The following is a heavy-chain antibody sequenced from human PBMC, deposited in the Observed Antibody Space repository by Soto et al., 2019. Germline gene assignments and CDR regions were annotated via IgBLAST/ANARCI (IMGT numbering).Heavy chain of an antibody. J-gene: IGHJ3*02. CDR2: MNPNSGNT. V-gene: IGHV1-8*01. Sequence: GASVKVSCKASGYTFTSYDINWVRQAPGQGLEWMGWMNPNSGNTGYAQKFQGRVTMTRNTSISTAYMELSSLRSEDTAVYYCAREGVRIQGAFDIWGQGTMVTVSS. CDR1: GYTFTSYD. CDR3: AREGVRIQGAFDI. D-gene: IGHD3-10*01.